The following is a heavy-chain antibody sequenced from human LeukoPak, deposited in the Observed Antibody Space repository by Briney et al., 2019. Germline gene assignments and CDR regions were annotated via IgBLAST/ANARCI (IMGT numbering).Heavy chain of an antibody. J-gene: IGHJ4*02. D-gene: IGHD3-10*01. CDR1: GFTFSSYA. CDR3: AKANSGTSYYFDY. Sequence: GGSLRLSCAASGFTFSSYAMTWVRQAPGKGLEWVSAVSGHGGKTYYAESVKGRFTISRDNSNNILCLQMNSLRAEDTALYYCAKANSGTSYYFDYWGQGTLVTVSS. V-gene: IGHV3-23*01. CDR2: VSGHGGKT.